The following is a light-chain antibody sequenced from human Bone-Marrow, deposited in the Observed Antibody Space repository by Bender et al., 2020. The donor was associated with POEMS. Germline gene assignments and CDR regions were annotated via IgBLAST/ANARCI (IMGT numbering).Light chain of an antibody. CDR3: SSYTIGTTPWV. CDR2: GYN. CDR1: SSDVGSYSL. V-gene: IGLV2-14*02. Sequence: QSALTQPASVSGSPGQSITISCTGTSSDVGSYSLVSWYQQHPGKAPKLIIYGYNNRPSGVPDRFSGSKSGNTASLTISGLQAEDEAEYYCSSYTIGTTPWVFGGGTKLTVV. J-gene: IGLJ3*02.